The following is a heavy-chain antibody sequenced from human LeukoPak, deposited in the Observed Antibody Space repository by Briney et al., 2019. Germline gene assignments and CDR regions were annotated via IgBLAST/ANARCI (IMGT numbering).Heavy chain of an antibody. J-gene: IGHJ4*02. CDR1: GFTFSSYW. CDR3: ACLGTVTAFDY. D-gene: IGHD4-17*01. V-gene: IGHV3-74*01. CDR2: INSDGSST. Sequence: GGSLRLSCAASGFTFSSYWMHWVRQAPGKGLVWVSRINSDGSSTSYADSVNGRFTISRDNAKNTLYLQMNSLRAEDTAVYYCACLGTVTAFDYWGQGTLVTVSS.